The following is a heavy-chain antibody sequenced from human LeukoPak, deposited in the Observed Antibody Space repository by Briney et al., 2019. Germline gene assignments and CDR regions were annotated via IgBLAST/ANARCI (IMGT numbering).Heavy chain of an antibody. D-gene: IGHD3-9*01. CDR2: ISAYNGNT. Sequence: ASVKVSCKASGYTFTSNGITWVRQGPGQGLEWMGWISAYNGNTKYTQKFQGRVTMTTDTSTSTAYMELRSLRSDDTAVYYCARERKLRYFDWSTQNWFDPWGQGTLVTVSS. CDR1: GYTFTSNG. CDR3: ARERKLRYFDWSTQNWFDP. J-gene: IGHJ5*02. V-gene: IGHV1-18*01.